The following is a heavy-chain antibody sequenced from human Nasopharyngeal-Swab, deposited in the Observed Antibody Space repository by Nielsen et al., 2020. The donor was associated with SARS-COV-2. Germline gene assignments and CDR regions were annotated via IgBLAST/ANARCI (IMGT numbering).Heavy chain of an antibody. CDR3: ARGYTSGWYQWSRHTLDY. CDR2: ISSSSSTK. D-gene: IGHD6-19*01. CDR1: GFTLSSYS. V-gene: IGHV3-48*02. J-gene: IGHJ4*02. Sequence: GESLKISCAASGFTLSSYSMNWIHQAPGKGLEWVSYISSSSSTKYYADSVEGRFTISRDNAKNSLYLQMNSLRDEDTAVYYCARGYTSGWYQWSRHTLDYWGQGTLVTVSS.